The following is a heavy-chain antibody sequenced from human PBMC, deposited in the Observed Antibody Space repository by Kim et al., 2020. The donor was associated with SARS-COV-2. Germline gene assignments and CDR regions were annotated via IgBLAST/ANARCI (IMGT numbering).Heavy chain of an antibody. J-gene: IGHJ6*02. CDR1: GFTFSSYG. V-gene: IGHV3-33*01. D-gene: IGHD3-16*01. CDR2: IWYDGSNK. Sequence: GGSLRLSCAASGFTFSSYGMHWVRQAPGKGLEWVAVIWYDGSNKYYADSVKGRFTISRDNSKNTLYLQMTSLRPEATAVIYCAGSGPGNVMASWGQGTT. CDR3: AGSGPGNVMAS.